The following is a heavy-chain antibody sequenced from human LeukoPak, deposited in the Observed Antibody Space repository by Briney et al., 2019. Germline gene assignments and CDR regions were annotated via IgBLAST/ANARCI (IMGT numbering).Heavy chain of an antibody. CDR1: GYTFTSYD. V-gene: IGHV7-4-1*02. CDR3: ARVGLWFGELRGPFDY. Sequence: ASVKVSCKASGYTFTSYDINWVRQAPGQGLEWMGWINTNTGNPTYAQGFTGRFVFSLDTSVSTAYLQISSLKAEDTAVYYCARVGLWFGELRGPFDYWGQGTLVTVSS. J-gene: IGHJ4*02. D-gene: IGHD3-10*01. CDR2: INTNTGNP.